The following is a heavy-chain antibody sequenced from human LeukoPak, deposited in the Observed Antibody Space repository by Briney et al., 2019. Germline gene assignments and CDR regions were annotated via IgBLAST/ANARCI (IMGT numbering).Heavy chain of an antibody. Sequence: GGSLRLSCAASGFMFSSYWMSWVRQAPGKGLEWVADIKEDGSEKSYVDSVKGRFTISRDNAKNSLYLQMNTLRAEDTAVYYFARDLVWFGEQRAYYNYMDVWGKGTTVTVSS. CDR1: GFMFSSYW. V-gene: IGHV3-7*01. CDR2: IKEDGSEK. J-gene: IGHJ6*03. CDR3: ARDLVWFGEQRAYYNYMDV. D-gene: IGHD3-10*01.